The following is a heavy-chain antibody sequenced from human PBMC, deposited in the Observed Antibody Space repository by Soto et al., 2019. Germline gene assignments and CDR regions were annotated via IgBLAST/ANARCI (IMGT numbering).Heavy chain of an antibody. CDR3: ASYSQDYDILTGHPGCYYYGMDV. CDR1: GYTFTYRY. CDR2: ITPFNGNT. V-gene: IGHV1-45*02. J-gene: IGHJ6*02. D-gene: IGHD3-9*01. Sequence: SVKVSCKASGYTFTYRYLHWVRQAPGQALEWMGWITPFNGNTNYAQKFQDRVTITRDRSMSTAYMELSSLRSEDTAMYYCASYSQDYDILTGHPGCYYYGMDVWGQGTTVTVSS.